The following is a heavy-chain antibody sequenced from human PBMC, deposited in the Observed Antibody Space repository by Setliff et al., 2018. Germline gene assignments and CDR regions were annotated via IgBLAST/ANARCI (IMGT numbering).Heavy chain of an antibody. V-gene: IGHV3-48*03. Sequence: PGGSLRLSCVASGFRFSDYEMNWVRQAPGKGLEWVSYIGNIGTKISYTDSVKGRFTVSRDDAKNSLYLQMNNLRAEDTATYYCARGDTIFGVISNSIGGRYFDYWGQGTLVTVSS. CDR2: IGNIGTKI. D-gene: IGHD3-3*01. CDR1: GFRFSDYE. CDR3: ARGDTIFGVISNSIGGRYFDY. J-gene: IGHJ4*02.